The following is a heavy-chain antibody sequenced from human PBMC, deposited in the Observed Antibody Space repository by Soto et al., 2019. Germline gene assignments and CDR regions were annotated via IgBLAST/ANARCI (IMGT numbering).Heavy chain of an antibody. CDR1: GYTLTDYY. J-gene: IGHJ4*02. CDR2: INPKSGDT. V-gene: IGHV1-2*02. Sequence: ASVKVSCKASGYTLTDYYLHWVRQAPGQGLEWMGWINPKSGDTNYAQKFQDRVTMTRDTSTSTAYMELSRLRFGDTAVYYCARDMQGWGGYWGQGTLVTVSS. D-gene: IGHD3-16*01. CDR3: ARDMQGWGGY.